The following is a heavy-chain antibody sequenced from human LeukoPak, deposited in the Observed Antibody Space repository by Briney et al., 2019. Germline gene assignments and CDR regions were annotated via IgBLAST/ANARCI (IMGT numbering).Heavy chain of an antibody. V-gene: IGHV1-69*02. CDR2: IIPILGIA. Sequence: SVKVSCKASGGTFSSYTISWVRQAPGQGLEWMGRIIPILGIANYAQKFQGRVTITADKSTSTAYMELSSLRSEDTAVYYCASSLSGSYASDYWGRGTLVTVSS. CDR3: ASSLSGSYASDY. CDR1: GGTFSSYT. D-gene: IGHD1-26*01. J-gene: IGHJ4*02.